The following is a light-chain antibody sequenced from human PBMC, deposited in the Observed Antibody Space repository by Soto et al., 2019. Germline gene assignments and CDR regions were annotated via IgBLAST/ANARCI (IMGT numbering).Light chain of an antibody. J-gene: IGLJ1*01. CDR2: DVS. CDR1: SSDVGGYNY. Sequence: QSALTQPASVSGSPGQSITISCTGTSSDVGGYNYVSWYRQYPGKAPQLMVYDVSYRPSGVSNRFSGSKPGNTAFLTISGLQAEDETDYYCCSYTRTSTYVFGTGTKVTVL. CDR3: CSYTRTSTYV. V-gene: IGLV2-14*01.